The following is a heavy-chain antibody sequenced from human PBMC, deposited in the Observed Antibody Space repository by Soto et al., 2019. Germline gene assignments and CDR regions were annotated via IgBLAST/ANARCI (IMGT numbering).Heavy chain of an antibody. CDR3: ARVERGYSGYDSLSSGGSCYSRFADYYYYGMDV. V-gene: IGHV1-69*06. CDR2: IIPIFGTA. CDR1: GGTFSSYA. Sequence: SVKVSCKASGGTFSSYAISWVRQAPGQGLEWMGGIIPIFGTANYAQKFQGRVTITADKSTSTAYMELSSLRSEDTAVYYCARVERGYSGYDSLSSGGSCYSRFADYYYYGMDVWGQGTTVTVS. D-gene: IGHD2-15*01. J-gene: IGHJ6*02.